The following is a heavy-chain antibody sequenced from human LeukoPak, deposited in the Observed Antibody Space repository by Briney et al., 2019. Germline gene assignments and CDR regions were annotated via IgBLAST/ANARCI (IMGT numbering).Heavy chain of an antibody. CDR2: ISPYNGNT. CDR1: GYTFTNYG. Sequence: ASVKVSCKASGYTFTNYGITWVRQAPGQGLEWMGWISPYNGNTYYAQNLQGRVTMTTDTSTSTACMELRSLRSDDTAVYYCARGGLGYCSAGSCPANWFDPWGQGTLVTVSS. J-gene: IGHJ5*02. CDR3: ARGGLGYCSAGSCPANWFDP. D-gene: IGHD2-15*01. V-gene: IGHV1-18*04.